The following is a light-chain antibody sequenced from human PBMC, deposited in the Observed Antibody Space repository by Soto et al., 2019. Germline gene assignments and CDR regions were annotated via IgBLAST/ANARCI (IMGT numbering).Light chain of an antibody. V-gene: IGLV4-60*02. Sequence: QSVLTQSSSASASLGSSVKLTCTLSSGHSTYIIAWHQQQPGKAPRYLMKLEGSGSYNKGSGIPDRFSGSSSGADRYLTISNLQFEDEADYYCETCDTNVVVFGRGTKLTVL. J-gene: IGLJ2*01. CDR3: ETCDTNVVV. CDR1: SGHSTYI. CDR2: LEGSGSY.